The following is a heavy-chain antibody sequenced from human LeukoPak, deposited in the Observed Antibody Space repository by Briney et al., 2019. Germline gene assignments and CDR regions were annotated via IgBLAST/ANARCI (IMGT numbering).Heavy chain of an antibody. CDR1: GFTVSSNY. V-gene: IGHV3-53*01. CDR3: AKGDFDY. Sequence: PGGSLRLSGAASGFTVSSNYMSWVRQAPGEGLEWVSIMYTSGSTYYADSVKGRFTVSRDNSNNTLYLQLNRLRADDTAVYYCAKGDFDYWGQGTLVTVSS. J-gene: IGHJ4*02. CDR2: MYTSGST.